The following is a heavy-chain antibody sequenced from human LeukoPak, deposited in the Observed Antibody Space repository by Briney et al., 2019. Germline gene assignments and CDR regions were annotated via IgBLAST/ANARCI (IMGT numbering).Heavy chain of an antibody. J-gene: IGHJ5*02. CDR2: ISGSGGST. CDR1: GFTFSSYA. CDR3: AKDSPYWFDP. V-gene: IGHV3-23*01. Sequence: PGGSLRLSCAASGFTFSSYAMGWVRQAPGKGLEWVSTISGSGGSTYYADSVKGRFTISRDNSKNTLYLQLNSLRADDTAVYYCAKDSPYWFDPWRQGTLVTVSS.